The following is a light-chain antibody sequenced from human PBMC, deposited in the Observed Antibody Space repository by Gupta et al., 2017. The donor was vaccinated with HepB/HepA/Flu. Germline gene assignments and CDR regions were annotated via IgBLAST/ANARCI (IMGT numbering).Light chain of an antibody. CDR3: QQRYNVPPYT. J-gene: IGKJ2*01. V-gene: IGKV1-39*01. Sequence: DIQMIQSPSSLSASVGDRVTITCRASQNISNALNWYQQRPGKAPTVLIYSTSNLHPGVPSRFSGSGSGTDFSLTISSLQPEDFATYICQQRYNVPPYTFGQGTKLE. CDR1: QNISNA. CDR2: STS.